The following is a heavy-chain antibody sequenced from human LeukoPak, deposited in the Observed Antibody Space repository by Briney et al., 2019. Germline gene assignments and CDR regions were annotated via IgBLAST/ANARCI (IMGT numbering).Heavy chain of an antibody. CDR2: INHSGST. Sequence: PSETLSLTCAVYGGSFSGYYWSWIRQPPGKGLEWIGEINHSGSTNYNPSLKSRVTISVDTSKNQFSLKLSSVTAADTAVYYCARAPLHFYDSSGSPLRYYYYYGMDVWGQGTTVTVSS. CDR1: GGSFSGYY. V-gene: IGHV4-34*01. J-gene: IGHJ6*02. D-gene: IGHD3-22*01. CDR3: ARAPLHFYDSSGSPLRYYYYYGMDV.